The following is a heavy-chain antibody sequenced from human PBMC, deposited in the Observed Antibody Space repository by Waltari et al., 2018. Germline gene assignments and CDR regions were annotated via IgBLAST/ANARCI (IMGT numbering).Heavy chain of an antibody. J-gene: IGHJ4*02. D-gene: IGHD1-26*01. V-gene: IGHV3-21*01. Sequence: EVQLVESGGGLVKPGGSLRLSCAASGFTFSSYSMNWVRQAPGKGLEWVSSISSSSSYIYYADSVKGRFTISRDNAKNSLYLQMNSLRAEDTAVYYCARALVGAMNNDYWGQGTLVTVSS. CDR2: ISSSSSYI. CDR3: ARALVGAMNNDY. CDR1: GFTFSSYS.